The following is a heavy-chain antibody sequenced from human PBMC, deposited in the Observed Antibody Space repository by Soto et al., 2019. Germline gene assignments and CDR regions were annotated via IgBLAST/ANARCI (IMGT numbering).Heavy chain of an antibody. CDR3: ARHSVDYYGSGSYYPGYYYYGMDV. CDR1: GYSFTSYW. D-gene: IGHD3-10*01. J-gene: IGHJ6*02. CDR2: IYPGDSDT. V-gene: IGHV5-51*01. Sequence: PGESLKISCKGSGYSFTSYWIGWVRQMPGKGLEWMGIIYPGDSDTRYSPSFQGQVTISADKSISTAYLQWSSLKASDTAMYYCARHSVDYYGSGSYYPGYYYYGMDVWGQGTTVTVS.